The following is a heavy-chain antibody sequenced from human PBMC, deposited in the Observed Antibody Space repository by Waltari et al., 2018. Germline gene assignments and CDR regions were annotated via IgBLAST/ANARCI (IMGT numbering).Heavy chain of an antibody. J-gene: IGHJ4*02. V-gene: IGHV4-39*01. CDR2: IHTSGST. D-gene: IGHD3-10*01. CDR3: ARIIKGVIYVDY. CDR1: GGSISGSGLD. Sequence: QLQLQESGPGLVKPSETLSLTCSVSGGSISGSGLDWGGIRQSPGKGRGWIVFIHTSGSTFYNPSLQSRVTISVDTAKNQFSLSLTSMTAADTAVYYCARIIKGVIYVDYWGPGTLVSVSS.